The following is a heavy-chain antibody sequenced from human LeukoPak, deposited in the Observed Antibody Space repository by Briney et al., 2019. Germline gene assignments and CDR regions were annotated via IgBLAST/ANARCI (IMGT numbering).Heavy chain of an antibody. V-gene: IGHV3-74*01. J-gene: IGHJ4*02. CDR1: GFTFSSYA. CDR2: INSDGSST. CDR3: ARALIVGASIDY. Sequence: GGSLRLSCAASGFTFSSYAMSWVRQAPGKGLVWVSRINSDGSSTSYADSVKGRFTISRDNAKNTLYLQMNSLRAEDTAVYYCARALIVGASIDYWGQGTLLTVSS. D-gene: IGHD1-26*01.